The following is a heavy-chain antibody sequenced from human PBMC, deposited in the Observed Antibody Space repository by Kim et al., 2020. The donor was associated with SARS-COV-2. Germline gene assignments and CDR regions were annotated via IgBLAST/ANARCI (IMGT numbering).Heavy chain of an antibody. J-gene: IGHJ4*02. D-gene: IGHD1-20*01. CDR2: ISSSGSTI. Sequence: GGSLRLSCAASGFTFSDYYMSWIRQAPGKGLEWVSYISSSGSTIYYADSVKGRFTISRDNAKNSLYLQMNSLRAEDTAVYYCASPKTGRVITGQVVDYWGQGTRVSVSS. CDR3: ASPKTGRVITGQVVDY. CDR1: GFTFSDYY. V-gene: IGHV3-11*01.